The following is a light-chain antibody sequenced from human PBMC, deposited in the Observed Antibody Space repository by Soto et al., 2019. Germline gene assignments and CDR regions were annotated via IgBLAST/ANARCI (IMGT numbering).Light chain of an antibody. CDR1: EGISGR. V-gene: IGKV1-9*01. J-gene: IGKJ4*01. Sequence: IPLTQSPSSLSASVGDRVTITCRASEGISGRLAWYQRKPGKVPTLLISPASSFQSGVPSRFSGSASGTDFSLTITSLQPEDFATYYCLQLYRYPLTFGGGTTVDIK. CDR3: LQLYRYPLT. CDR2: PAS.